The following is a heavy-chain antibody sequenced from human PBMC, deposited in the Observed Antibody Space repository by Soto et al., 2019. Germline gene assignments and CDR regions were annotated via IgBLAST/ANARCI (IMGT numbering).Heavy chain of an antibody. CDR1: GFTFSSYA. CDR3: AKGGSYYDFDH. J-gene: IGHJ4*02. Sequence: GGSLRLSCYASGFTFSSYAMSWVRQAPGKGPQWVSGISGGGDSTYYADSVKGRFSISRDNSKNTLYLQIHSLRAEDTAIYYCAKGGSYYDFDHWGQGTLVTVSS. D-gene: IGHD1-26*01. CDR2: ISGGGDST. V-gene: IGHV3-23*01.